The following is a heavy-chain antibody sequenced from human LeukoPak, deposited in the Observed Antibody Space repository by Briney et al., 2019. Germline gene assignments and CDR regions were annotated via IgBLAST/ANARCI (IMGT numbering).Heavy chain of an antibody. J-gene: IGHJ4*02. Sequence: PGGSLRLSCAASGLTFSSSWMHWVRQAPGKGLVWVSRINSDGSTTTYADSVKGRFTISRDNAKNTLYLQMNSLRADDTAVYYCARAVGGSSDYWGQGTLVTVSS. CDR1: GLTFSSSW. D-gene: IGHD1-26*01. V-gene: IGHV3-74*01. CDR3: ARAVGGSSDY. CDR2: INSDGSTT.